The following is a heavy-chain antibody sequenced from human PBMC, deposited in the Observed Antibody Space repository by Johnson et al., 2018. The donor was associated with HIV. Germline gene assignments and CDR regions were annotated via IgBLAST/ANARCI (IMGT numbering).Heavy chain of an antibody. V-gene: IGHV3-7*05. Sequence: AQLVESGGGLVQPGGSLRLSCAASGFTFSSYWMSWVRQAPGKGLEWVANIKQDGSEKYYVDSVKGRFTISRDNAKNSLYLQMNSLRAEDTAVYYCARESTIGAGLDAFDIWGQGTMVTVSS. CDR2: IKQDGSEK. J-gene: IGHJ3*02. CDR1: GFTFSSYW. D-gene: IGHD5-12*01. CDR3: ARESTIGAGLDAFDI.